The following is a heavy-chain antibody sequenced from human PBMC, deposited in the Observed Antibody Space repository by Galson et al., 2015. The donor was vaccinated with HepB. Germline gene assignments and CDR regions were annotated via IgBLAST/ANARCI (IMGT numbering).Heavy chain of an antibody. CDR3: AREGHVTLWFGELLGRTYYYYGMDV. J-gene: IGHJ6*02. Sequence: TLSLTCTVSGGSISSGDYYWSWIRQPPGKGLEWIGYIYYSGSTYYNPSLKSRVTISVDTSKNQFSLKLSSVTAADTAVYYCAREGHVTLWFGELLGRTYYYYGMDVWGQGTTVTVSS. CDR1: GGSISSGDYY. CDR2: IYYSGST. V-gene: IGHV4-30-4*01. D-gene: IGHD3-10*01.